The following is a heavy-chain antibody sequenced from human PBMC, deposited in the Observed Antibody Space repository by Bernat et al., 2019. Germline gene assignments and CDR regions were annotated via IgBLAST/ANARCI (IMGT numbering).Heavy chain of an antibody. CDR3: ARRVDTGAFEI. V-gene: IGHV4-39*01. D-gene: IGHD5-18*01. CDR2: NYCSGRT. J-gene: IGHJ3*02. Sequence: QLQLQQSGPGLVKPSETLSLTCTVSGGSISSSSYYWGWMRQPPGKELEWIVSNYCSGRTYYNPSLKSRVTISVDTSKNQFSLKLSSVTAADTAVYYCARRVDTGAFEIWGQGTMVTVSS. CDR1: GGSISSSSYY.